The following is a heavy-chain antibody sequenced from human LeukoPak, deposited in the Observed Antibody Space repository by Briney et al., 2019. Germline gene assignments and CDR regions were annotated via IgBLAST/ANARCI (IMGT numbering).Heavy chain of an antibody. D-gene: IGHD2-2*01. CDR3: ASRGGYCSSTSCQGYYFDY. CDR2: ISSSSSYI. J-gene: IGHJ4*02. Sequence: GGSLRLSCAASGFTFSSYSMNWVRQAPGKGLEGVSSISSSSSYIYYADSVKGRFTISRDNAKNSLYLQMNSLRAEDTAVYYCASRGGYCSSTSCQGYYFDYWGQGTLVTVSS. V-gene: IGHV3-21*01. CDR1: GFTFSSYS.